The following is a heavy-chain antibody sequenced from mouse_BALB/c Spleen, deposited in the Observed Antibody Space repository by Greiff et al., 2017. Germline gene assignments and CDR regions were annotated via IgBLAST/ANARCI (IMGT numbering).Heavy chain of an antibody. CDR2: INPGSGGT. J-gene: IGHJ4*01. Sequence: QVQLQQSGAELVRPGTSVKVSCKASGYAFTNYLIEWVKQRPGQGLEWIGVINPGSGGTNYNEKFKGKATLTADKSSSTAYMQLSSLTSDDSAVYFCARENYGNWDYAMDYWGQGTSVTVSS. CDR1: GYAFTNYL. D-gene: IGHD2-1*01. V-gene: IGHV1-54*01. CDR3: ARENYGNWDYAMDY.